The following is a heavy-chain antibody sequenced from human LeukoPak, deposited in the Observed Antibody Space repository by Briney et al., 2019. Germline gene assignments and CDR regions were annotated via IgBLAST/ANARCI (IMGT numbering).Heavy chain of an antibody. CDR2: INQGGSES. CDR3: TKVRSIHN. Sequence: GGSLRLSCAAPGFTFSDFWMGWVRQAPGKGLEWVANINQGGSESYYVDSVKGRFTISRDNAKKSLFLQMNSLRAEDTAVYYCTKVRSIHNWGQGTLVTVST. CDR1: GFTFSDFW. V-gene: IGHV3-7*01. J-gene: IGHJ4*02. D-gene: IGHD6-6*01.